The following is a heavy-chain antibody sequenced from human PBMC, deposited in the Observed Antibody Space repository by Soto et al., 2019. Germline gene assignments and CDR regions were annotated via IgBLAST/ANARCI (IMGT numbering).Heavy chain of an antibody. V-gene: IGHV4-31*03. CDR3: ARTFTRGDFWSGYPNWFDP. CDR1: GGSISSGGYY. CDR2: IYYSGST. D-gene: IGHD3-3*01. J-gene: IGHJ5*02. Sequence: QVQLQESGPGLVKPSQTLSLTCTVSGGSISSGGYYWSWIRQHPGKGLEWIGYIYYSGSTYYNPSLKSRVTISVDTSKNQFSLTLSSVTAADTAVHYCARTFTRGDFWSGYPNWFDPWGQGTLVTVSS.